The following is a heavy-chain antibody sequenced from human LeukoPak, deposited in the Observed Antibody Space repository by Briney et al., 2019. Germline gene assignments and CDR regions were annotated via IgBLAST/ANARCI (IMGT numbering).Heavy chain of an antibody. V-gene: IGHV4-38-2*02. J-gene: IGHJ4*02. CDR2: IYYSGST. Sequence: SETLSLTCTVSGYSIRSGYYWGWIRQPPGKGLEWIGSIYYSGSTYYNPSLKSRVTISVDTSKNQFSLKLSSVTAADTAVYYCAREGGSGSYPDYWGQGTLVTVSS. D-gene: IGHD3-10*01. CDR3: AREGGSGSYPDY. CDR1: GYSIRSGYY.